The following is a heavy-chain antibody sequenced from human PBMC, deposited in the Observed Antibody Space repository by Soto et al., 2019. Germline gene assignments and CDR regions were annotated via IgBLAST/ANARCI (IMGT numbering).Heavy chain of an antibody. CDR1: GFTASSNY. J-gene: IGHJ6*02. D-gene: IGHD3-22*01. CDR2: IYSGGST. CDR3: ARDRGYYDSSGYYNYYYYGMDV. V-gene: IGHV3-53*01. Sequence: GGSLRLSCAASGFTASSNYMSWVRQAPGKGLEWVSVIYSGGSTYYADSVKGRFTISRDNSKNTLYLQMNSLRAEDTAVYYCARDRGYYDSSGYYNYYYYGMDVWGQGTTVTVSS.